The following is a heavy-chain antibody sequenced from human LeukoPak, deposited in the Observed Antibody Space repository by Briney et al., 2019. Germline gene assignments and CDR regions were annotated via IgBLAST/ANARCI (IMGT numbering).Heavy chain of an antibody. Sequence: GGSLRLSCAASGFNFANHAMSWVRQTPGKGLEWVSAISGGGDITYYADSVTGRLTISRDNSKDTLFLQMHSLRPGDTAVYYCVREDTPATANYWGQGTLVTISS. J-gene: IGHJ4*02. CDR3: VREDTPATANY. D-gene: IGHD2-21*02. CDR1: GFNFANHA. CDR2: ISGGGDIT. V-gene: IGHV3-23*01.